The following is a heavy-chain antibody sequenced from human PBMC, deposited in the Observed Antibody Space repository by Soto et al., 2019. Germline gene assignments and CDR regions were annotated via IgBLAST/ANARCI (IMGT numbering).Heavy chain of an antibody. D-gene: IGHD6-6*01. CDR3: ARDRIAAPWYYFDS. CDR1: SGSVTDSNW. J-gene: IGHJ4*02. V-gene: IGHV4-4*02. Sequence: QVQLQESGPGLVKPSGTLSLTCAVSSGSVTDSNWWSWVRQPPGRGLEWIGEIYHRGNTDYNPSLKSRVTISVDKSKNQFSLKLNSVTAADTAVYYCARDRIAAPWYYFDSWGQGTLVTLSS. CDR2: IYHRGNT.